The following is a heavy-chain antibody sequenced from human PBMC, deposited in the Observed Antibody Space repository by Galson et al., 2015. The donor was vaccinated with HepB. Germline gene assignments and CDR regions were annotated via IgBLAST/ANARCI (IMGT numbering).Heavy chain of an antibody. CDR3: ARQTRPAAIDY. CDR1: GFTFSSYG. Sequence: SLRLSCAASGFTFSSYGMHWVRQAPGKGLEWVAVIWYDGSNKYYADSVKGRFTISRDNSKNTLYLQMNSLRAEDTAVYYCARQTRPAAIDYWGQGTLVTVSS. V-gene: IGHV3-33*01. J-gene: IGHJ4*02. CDR2: IWYDGSNK. D-gene: IGHD2-2*01.